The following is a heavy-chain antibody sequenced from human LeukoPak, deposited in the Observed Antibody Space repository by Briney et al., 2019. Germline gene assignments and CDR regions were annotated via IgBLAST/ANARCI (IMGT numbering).Heavy chain of an antibody. J-gene: IGHJ4*02. D-gene: IGHD5-24*01. CDR3: AKDKDGYKYFDY. CDR2: ISWNSGSI. CDR1: GFTFDDYA. V-gene: IGHV3-9*01. Sequence: PGGSLRLSCAASGFTFDDYAMHWVRQAPGKGLEGVSGISWNSGSIGYADSVKGRFTISRDNAKNSLYLQMNSLRAEDTALYYCAKDKDGYKYFDYWGQGTLVTVSS.